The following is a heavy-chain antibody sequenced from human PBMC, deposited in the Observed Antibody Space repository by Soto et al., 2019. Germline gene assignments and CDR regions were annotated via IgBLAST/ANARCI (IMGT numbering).Heavy chain of an antibody. D-gene: IGHD6-13*01. Sequence: XGSLRLSCAASGFTFRSFTMNGVRQAPWKGLEWVSTISSNSAYIYYTDALRGRFTISRDNAKNSLHLQMKSLRAEDTAVYYCTRDASRDSSARGWFDPWGPGTLVTVSS. CDR3: TRDASRDSSARGWFDP. CDR1: GFTFRSFT. CDR2: ISSNSAYI. J-gene: IGHJ5*02. V-gene: IGHV3-21*01.